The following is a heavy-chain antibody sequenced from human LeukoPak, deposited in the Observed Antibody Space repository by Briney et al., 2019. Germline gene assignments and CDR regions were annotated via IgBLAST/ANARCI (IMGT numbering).Heavy chain of an antibody. V-gene: IGHV3-30*18. CDR3: AKSRSGWHFDY. D-gene: IGHD6-19*01. CDR1: GCTFSSHG. CDR2: VSYDGSNK. Sequence: GGSLRLSCAASGCTFSSHGMHWVRQAPGKGLEWVAVVSYDGSNKYYADSVKGRFTISRDNSNNTLYVQMNSLRAEDTAVYYCAKSRSGWHFDYWGQGILVTVSS. J-gene: IGHJ4*02.